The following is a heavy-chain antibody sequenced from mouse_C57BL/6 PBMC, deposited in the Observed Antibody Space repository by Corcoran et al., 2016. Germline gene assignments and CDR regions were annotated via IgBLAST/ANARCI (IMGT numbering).Heavy chain of an antibody. CDR2: INPYNGGT. J-gene: IGHJ3*01. CDR3: ARGGPRNCFAY. Sequence: EVQLQQSGPVLVKPGASVKMSCKASGYTFTDYYMHWVKQCHGKSLEWIGVINPYNGGTSYNQKLKGKATLTVDKSSSTAYMELNSLTSEDSAVYYCARGGPRNCFAYWGQGTLVTVSA. CDR1: GYTFTDYY. V-gene: IGHV1-19*01.